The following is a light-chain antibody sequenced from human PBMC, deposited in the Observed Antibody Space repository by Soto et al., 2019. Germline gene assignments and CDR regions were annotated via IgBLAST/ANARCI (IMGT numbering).Light chain of an antibody. Sequence: QSALTQPASVSGSPGQSITISCTGTSSDVGGYNYVSWYQQQPGKAPKLMIYEVSNRPSGVSNRFSGSKSDNTASLTISGLQAEDEADYYCSSYTSSSTLVVFGGGTKLTVL. CDR3: SSYTSSSTLVV. CDR1: SSDVGGYNY. CDR2: EVS. V-gene: IGLV2-14*01. J-gene: IGLJ2*01.